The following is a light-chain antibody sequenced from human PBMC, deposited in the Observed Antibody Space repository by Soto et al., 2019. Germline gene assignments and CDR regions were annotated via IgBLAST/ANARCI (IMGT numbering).Light chain of an antibody. J-gene: IGKJ4*01. V-gene: IGKV2-28*01. CDR2: LGS. CDR1: QNLLHSNGYNY. CDR3: AQGLAAPFT. Sequence: EIVLTQSPLSLPVTPGEPASISCRSSQNLLHSNGYNYLNWYLQKPGQSPQLLVYLGSNRASGVPGRFSGSGAGTDFTLTINRVEAEDVGVYFCAQGLAAPFTFGGGNKGDIK.